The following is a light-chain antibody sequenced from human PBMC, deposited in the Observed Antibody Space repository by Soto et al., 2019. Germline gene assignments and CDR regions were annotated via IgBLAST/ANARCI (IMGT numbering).Light chain of an antibody. Sequence: QSALTQPRSVSGSPGQSVTISCTGTSSDVGGYNYVSWYQQHPGKAPKLMIYDVSKRPSGVPDRFSDSKSGNTASLTISGLQAEDEADYYCCSYAGSYPVVFGGGTKLTVL. J-gene: IGLJ2*01. V-gene: IGLV2-11*01. CDR2: DVS. CDR1: SSDVGGYNY. CDR3: CSYAGSYPVV.